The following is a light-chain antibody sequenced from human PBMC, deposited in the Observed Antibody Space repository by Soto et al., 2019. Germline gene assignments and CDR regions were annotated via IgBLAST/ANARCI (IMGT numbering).Light chain of an antibody. J-gene: IGLJ1*01. CDR1: RSDVCGSNF. CDR3: VSYTSSTTSV. Sequence: QSLRAEAASVSDCPGQSITISCTGTRSDVCGSNFVAWGQQHPGNPPKLFIYDVANRPSGVSNRFSGSKSGSTASLIITMLQTEDEADYYCVSYTSSTTSVFGTGTKVTVL. CDR2: DVA. V-gene: IGLV2-14*03.